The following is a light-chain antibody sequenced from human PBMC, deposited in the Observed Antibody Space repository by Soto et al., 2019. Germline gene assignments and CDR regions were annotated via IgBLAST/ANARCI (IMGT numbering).Light chain of an antibody. V-gene: IGLV1-36*01. J-gene: IGLJ2*01. Sequence: QSVLIQPPSVSGAPGQTVTISCSGSSSNIGVNAVTWYQQVPGKAPRLLIYYDDLLPSGVSDRFSGSKSGTSASLAISGLQPEDEADYYCAARDDRLNGRVFGGGTKLTVL. CDR2: YDD. CDR1: SSNIGVNA. CDR3: AARDDRLNGRV.